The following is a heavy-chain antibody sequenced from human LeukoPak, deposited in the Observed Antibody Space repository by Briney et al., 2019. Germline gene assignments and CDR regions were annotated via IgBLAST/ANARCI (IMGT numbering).Heavy chain of an antibody. D-gene: IGHD2-15*01. Sequence: GGSLRLSCAASGFTFSSYAMSWVRQAPGKGLEGVSAISGSGGSTYYADSVKGRFTISRDNSKNTLYVQMNSLRAEDTAVYYCAKYPGGVAATPVGYFDYWGQGTLVTVSS. CDR1: GFTFSSYA. V-gene: IGHV3-23*01. J-gene: IGHJ4*02. CDR3: AKYPGGVAATPVGYFDY. CDR2: ISGSGGST.